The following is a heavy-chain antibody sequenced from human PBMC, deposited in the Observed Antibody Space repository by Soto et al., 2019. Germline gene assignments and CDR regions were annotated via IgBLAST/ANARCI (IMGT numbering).Heavy chain of an antibody. CDR2: IIPIFATA. J-gene: IGHJ3*02. D-gene: IGHD1-26*01. Sequence: QVQLVQSGAEVKKPGSSVKVSCKASGGTFSSYAISWVRQAPGQGLEWMGGIIPIFATANYAQKFQGRVTXTXDXXTNTAYMELSTLRSEDTAVYYCARDSVVATHAFDIWGQGTMVTVSS. CDR1: GGTFSSYA. V-gene: IGHV1-69*05. CDR3: ARDSVVATHAFDI.